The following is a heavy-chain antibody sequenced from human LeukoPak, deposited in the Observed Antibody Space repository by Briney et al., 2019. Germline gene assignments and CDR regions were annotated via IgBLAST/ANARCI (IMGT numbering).Heavy chain of an antibody. Sequence: SQTLSLTCTVSGGSISSGSYYWSWIRQPAGKGLEWIGRIYTSGSTNYNPSLKSRVTISVDTSKNQFSLKLSSVTAADTAVYYCARSIGYCSSTSCSYYYYYMDVRGKGTTVTVSS. CDR2: IYTSGST. V-gene: IGHV4-61*02. D-gene: IGHD2-2*01. J-gene: IGHJ6*03. CDR1: GGSISSGSYY. CDR3: ARSIGYCSSTSCSYYYYYMDV.